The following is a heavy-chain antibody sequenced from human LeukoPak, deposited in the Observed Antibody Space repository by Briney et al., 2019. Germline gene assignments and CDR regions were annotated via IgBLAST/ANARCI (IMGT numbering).Heavy chain of an antibody. Sequence: PSETLSLTCTVSGGSISSYYWSWIRQPPGKGLEWMGYIYYSGSTNYNPSLKSRVTISVDTSKNQFSLKLSSVTAADTAVYYCARHVKTRPPASNDYWGQGTLVTVSS. D-gene: IGHD4-11*01. CDR2: IYYSGST. J-gene: IGHJ4*02. V-gene: IGHV4-59*08. CDR3: ARHVKTRPPASNDY. CDR1: GGSISSYY.